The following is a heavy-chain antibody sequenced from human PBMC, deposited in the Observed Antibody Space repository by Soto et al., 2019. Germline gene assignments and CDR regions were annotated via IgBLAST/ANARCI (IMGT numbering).Heavy chain of an antibody. D-gene: IGHD1-7*01. J-gene: IGHJ4*02. CDR3: ARVTGTSPARFDY. CDR2: ISGRSTTV. Sequence: EVQLVESGGGLVQPGGSLRLSCAASGFTFSSYSMNWVRQAPGKGLEWLSYISGRSTTVYYEDSVKGRFTISRDNAKNSLYLHMNSLRDEDTAVYYCARVTGTSPARFDYWGQGTLVTVSS. V-gene: IGHV3-48*02. CDR1: GFTFSSYS.